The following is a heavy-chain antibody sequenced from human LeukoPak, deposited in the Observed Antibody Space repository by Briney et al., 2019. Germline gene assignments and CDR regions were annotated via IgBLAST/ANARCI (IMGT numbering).Heavy chain of an antibody. CDR3: AKGQMATILGSDS. Sequence: GGSLRLSCAASGFMFSNYAMSWIRQAPGRGLEWVSAVKTSADDTYYANSVKGRFTISRDNSKSTVYLQMNSLRAEDTALYYCAKGQMATILGSDSWGQGALVTVSS. J-gene: IGHJ4*02. V-gene: IGHV3-23*01. CDR2: VKTSADDT. CDR1: GFMFSNYA. D-gene: IGHD5-24*01.